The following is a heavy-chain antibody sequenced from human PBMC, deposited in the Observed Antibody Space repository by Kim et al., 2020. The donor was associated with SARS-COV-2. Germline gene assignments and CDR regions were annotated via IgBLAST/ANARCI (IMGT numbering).Heavy chain of an antibody. CDR3: ARDIARLFDY. D-gene: IGHD2-21*01. CDR2: YN. Sequence: YNDYAVSVKSLITINPDTSKNQFSLQLNSVTPEDTAVYYCARDIARLFDYWGQGTLVTVSS. V-gene: IGHV6-1*01. J-gene: IGHJ4*02.